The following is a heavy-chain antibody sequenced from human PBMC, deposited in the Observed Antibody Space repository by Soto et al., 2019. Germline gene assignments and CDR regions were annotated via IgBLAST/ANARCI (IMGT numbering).Heavy chain of an antibody. CDR3: ARDIGVVAPDLDY. CDR2: IWFDGRKK. V-gene: IGHV3-33*01. CDR1: GFTFSNHG. Sequence: QVQLVESGGGVVQPGRSLRLSCAVSGFTFSNHGFHWLRPTQGKGLGWVAVIWFDGRKKYYSEAVKGRLTISRDDSKNTLFRKMNSLAVEDTAIYYCARDIGVVAPDLDYWGQGTLVTVSS. J-gene: IGHJ4*02. D-gene: IGHD2-21*01.